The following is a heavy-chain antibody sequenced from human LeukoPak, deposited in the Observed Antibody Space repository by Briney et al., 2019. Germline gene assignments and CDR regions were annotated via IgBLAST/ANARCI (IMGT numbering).Heavy chain of an antibody. CDR1: GFTFSSYA. Sequence: GGSLRLSCAASGFTFSSYAMHWVRQAPGKGLEWVAVISYDGSNKYYADSVKGRFTISRDNSKNTLYLQMNSLRAEDTAVYYCARGWDRVYGFDYWGQGTLVTVSS. CDR2: ISYDGSNK. V-gene: IGHV3-30-3*01. CDR3: ARGWDRVYGFDY. J-gene: IGHJ4*02. D-gene: IGHD6-13*01.